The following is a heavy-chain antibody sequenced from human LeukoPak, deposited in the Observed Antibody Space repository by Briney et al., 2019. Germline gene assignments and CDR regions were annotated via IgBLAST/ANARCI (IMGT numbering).Heavy chain of an antibody. D-gene: IGHD1-7*01. CDR2: IKQDGSEK. V-gene: IGHV3-7*01. Sequence: GGSLRLSCAASGFTFRGFLMSWVRQIPGKGLEWVANIKQDGSEKYYADALKGRFTISRDNTKNSLSLQMNSLIVEDTAVYYCARARSNWNYVYWGQGTLVTVSS. CDR1: GFTFRGFL. J-gene: IGHJ4*02. CDR3: ARARSNWNYVY.